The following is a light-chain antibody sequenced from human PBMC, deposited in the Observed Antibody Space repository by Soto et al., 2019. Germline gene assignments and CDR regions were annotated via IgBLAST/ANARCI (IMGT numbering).Light chain of an antibody. J-gene: IGKJ3*01. CDR1: RTVDGNY. CDR2: SAS. Sequence: EVVLTQSPGTLSLSPGERATLSCRASRTVDGNYLAWYHQKPGQAPRLLIHSASTRAPGIPDRFSASGAGTDFTLTISRLEPEDSAVYYCQQHSASPRTFGPGTKVDIK. CDR3: QQHSASPRT. V-gene: IGKV3-20*01.